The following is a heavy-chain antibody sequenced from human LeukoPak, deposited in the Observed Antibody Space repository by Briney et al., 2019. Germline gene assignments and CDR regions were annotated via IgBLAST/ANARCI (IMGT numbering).Heavy chain of an antibody. CDR1: GFTFSSYG. V-gene: IGHV3-23*01. CDR2: MSGSGGST. CDR3: AKVGPLKVITGIDY. J-gene: IGHJ4*02. Sequence: GGSLRLSCAASGFTFSSYGMSWVRQAPGKGLEWVSAMSGSGGSTYYADSVKGRFTISRDNSKNTLYLQMNSLRAEDTAVYYCAKVGPLKVITGIDYWGQGTLVTVSS. D-gene: IGHD3-22*01.